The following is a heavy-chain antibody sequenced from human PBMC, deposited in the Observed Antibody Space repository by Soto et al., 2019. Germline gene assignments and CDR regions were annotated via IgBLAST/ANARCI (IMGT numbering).Heavy chain of an antibody. Sequence: QVPLVESGGCLVKPGGSLRLSCASSGFPFSDHYMSWIRRSPGKGLEFLSYISPGTTYKNYADAVKGRFTISRDNDKSSLYLQLNGLRAEDTAVYFCSRGGGGGLFDLWGQGTFVTVSS. CDR1: GFPFSDHY. D-gene: IGHD2-21*01. CDR2: ISPGTTYK. CDR3: SRGGGGGLFDL. V-gene: IGHV3-11*06. J-gene: IGHJ4*02.